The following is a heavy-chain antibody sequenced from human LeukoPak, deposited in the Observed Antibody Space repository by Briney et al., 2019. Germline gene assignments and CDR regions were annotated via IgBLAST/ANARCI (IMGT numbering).Heavy chain of an antibody. CDR3: ARDLGYSGYDYLFAFDY. CDR2: INPNSGGT. V-gene: IGHV1-2*02. Sequence: ASVKVSCKASGYTFTGYYMHWVRQAPGQGLEWMGWINPNSGGTNYAQKFQGRVTMTRDPSISTAYMELSRLRSDDTAVYYCARDLGYSGYDYLFAFDYWGQGTLVTVSS. J-gene: IGHJ4*02. CDR1: GYTFTGYY. D-gene: IGHD5-12*01.